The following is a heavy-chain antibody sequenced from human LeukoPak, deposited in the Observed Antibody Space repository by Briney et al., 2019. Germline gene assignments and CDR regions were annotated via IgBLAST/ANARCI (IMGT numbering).Heavy chain of an antibody. Sequence: PGGSLRLSCAASGFAFSNYGMNWVRQAPGKGLGWVSGITGSGGTTYYADSVKGRFTISRDNSKNTLYLQVNSLRAEDTAVYYCARDDKGLAGTFDYWGQGTLVTVSS. CDR1: GFAFSNYG. J-gene: IGHJ4*02. CDR2: ITGSGGTT. D-gene: IGHD3-16*01. V-gene: IGHV3-23*01. CDR3: ARDDKGLAGTFDY.